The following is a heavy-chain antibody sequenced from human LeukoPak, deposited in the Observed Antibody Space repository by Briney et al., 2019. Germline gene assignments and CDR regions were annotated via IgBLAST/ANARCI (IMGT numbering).Heavy chain of an antibody. V-gene: IGHV4-61*01. CDR3: ARDVEWSPYYYMDV. Sequence: SETLSLTCTVSGGSISSSSYYWSWIRQPPGKGLEWIGYIYYSGSTNYNPSLKSRVTISVDTSKNQFSLKLSSVTAADTAVYYCARDVEWSPYYYMDVWGKGTTVTVSS. CDR2: IYYSGST. D-gene: IGHD3-3*01. CDR1: GGSISSSSYY. J-gene: IGHJ6*03.